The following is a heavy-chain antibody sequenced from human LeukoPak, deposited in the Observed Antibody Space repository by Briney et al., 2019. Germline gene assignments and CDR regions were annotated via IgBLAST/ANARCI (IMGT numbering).Heavy chain of an antibody. CDR3: AKDRPQSYYYFDY. J-gene: IGHJ4*01. CDR2: ISSTGSTT. Sequence: GGFLRLSCAASGFTFSSYAMGWVRQAPGKGLEWVSTISSTGSTTYYADSVKGRFTISRDNSKNTLYLLMNSLRAEDTAVYYCAKDRPQSYYYFDYWGHGTLVTVSS. CDR1: GFTFSSYA. V-gene: IGHV3-23*01. D-gene: IGHD1-26*01.